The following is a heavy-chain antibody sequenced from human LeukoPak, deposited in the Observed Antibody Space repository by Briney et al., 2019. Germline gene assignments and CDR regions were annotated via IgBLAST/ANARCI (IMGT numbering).Heavy chain of an antibody. CDR2: FKTNSGQV. J-gene: IGHJ4*02. V-gene: IGHV3-23*01. D-gene: IGHD4-11*01. CDR3: ARSVPDYTRFDY. CDR1: GFTFSDYA. Sequence: AGGSLRLSCVASGFTFSDYAMNWVRQVPGKGREWVSTFKTNSGQVYYAESVRGRFTISRDNSKNTVYLQMSSLRAEDTALYYCARSVPDYTRFDYWGQGALVTVSP.